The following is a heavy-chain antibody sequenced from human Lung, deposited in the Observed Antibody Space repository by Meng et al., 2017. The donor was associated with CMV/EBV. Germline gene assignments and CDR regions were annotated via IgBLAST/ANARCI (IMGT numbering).Heavy chain of an antibody. CDR2: ISHEGNNE. D-gene: IGHD1-26*01. CDR1: GFSFSTYA. CDR3: ARDAVVGPTSRSGIGYFDQ. Sequence: SCAVSGFSFSTYAMHWVRQAPGKGLEWVALISHEGNNEYYADSVKGRFTISRDNSKNTLYLQMNSLRLEDTAVYYCARDAVVGPTSRSGIGYFDQWXQGTXVTVSS. J-gene: IGHJ4*01. V-gene: IGHV3-30*04.